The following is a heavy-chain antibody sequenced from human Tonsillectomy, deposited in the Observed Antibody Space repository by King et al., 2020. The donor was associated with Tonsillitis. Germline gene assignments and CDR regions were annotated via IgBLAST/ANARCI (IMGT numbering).Heavy chain of an antibody. V-gene: IGHV3-11*05. CDR1: GFTFSDYY. CDR3: ARDISNYGFDY. D-gene: IGHD4-17*01. Sequence: VQLQESGGGLVKPGGSLRLSCAASGFTFSDYYMSWIRQAPGKGLEWVSHIGNSGTYTNYADSVKGRFTISRDNAKNSVYLQMNSLRAEDTAVYYCARDISNYGFDYWGQGTLVTVSS. CDR2: IGNSGTYT. J-gene: IGHJ4*02.